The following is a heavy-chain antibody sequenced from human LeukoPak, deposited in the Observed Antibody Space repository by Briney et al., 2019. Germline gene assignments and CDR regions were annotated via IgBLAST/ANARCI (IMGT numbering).Heavy chain of an antibody. Sequence: GGSLRLSCATSGFTFSSYSMNWVRQAPGKGLEWVSSISSSSSYIYYADSVKGRFTISRDNAKNSLYLQMNSLRAEDTAVYYCASMNYYDSSGYPAYWGQGTLVTVSS. J-gene: IGHJ4*02. CDR3: ASMNYYDSSGYPAY. CDR1: GFTFSSYS. D-gene: IGHD3-22*01. CDR2: ISSSSSYI. V-gene: IGHV3-21*01.